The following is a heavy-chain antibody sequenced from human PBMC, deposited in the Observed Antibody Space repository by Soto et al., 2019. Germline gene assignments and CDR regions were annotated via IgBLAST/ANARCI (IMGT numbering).Heavy chain of an antibody. CDR2: SDPEDGET. CDR3: APPNPYYDFWSGYYTHFDY. CDR1: GYTLTELS. J-gene: IGHJ4*02. Sequence: ASVKVSCKVSGYTLTELSMHWVRQAPGKGLEWMGGSDPEDGETIYAQKFQGRVTMTEDTSTDTAYMELSSLRSEDTAVYYCAPPNPYYDFWSGYYTHFDYWGQGTLVTVSS. V-gene: IGHV1-24*01. D-gene: IGHD3-3*01.